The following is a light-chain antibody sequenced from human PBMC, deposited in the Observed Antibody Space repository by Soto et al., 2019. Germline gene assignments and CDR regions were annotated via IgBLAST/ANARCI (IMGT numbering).Light chain of an antibody. Sequence: QSALTQPRSVSGSPGQSVTISCTGTSSDVGVYNYVSWYQQHPGKAPQLVIYDVIKRPSGFPYRFAGSKSGNTASLTISGPKAEYEADYYCCSCAGSSLWVFAGGTKVTVL. CDR1: SSDVGVYNY. CDR3: CSCAGSSLWV. J-gene: IGLJ3*02. V-gene: IGLV2-11*01. CDR2: DVI.